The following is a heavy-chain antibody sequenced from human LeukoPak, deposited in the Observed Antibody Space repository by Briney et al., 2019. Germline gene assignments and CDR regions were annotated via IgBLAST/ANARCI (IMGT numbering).Heavy chain of an antibody. CDR1: GGSISSYY. Sequence: SETLSLTCTVSGGSISSYYWSWIRRPPGKGLEWIGYIYKSESSNYNPSLKSRVTISVDTSKNQISLKLSSVTAADTAVYYCAREQGPYCSCTSCQNWFDPWGQGTLVTVSS. CDR2: IYKSESS. D-gene: IGHD2-2*01. CDR3: AREQGPYCSCTSCQNWFDP. J-gene: IGHJ5*02. V-gene: IGHV4-59*01.